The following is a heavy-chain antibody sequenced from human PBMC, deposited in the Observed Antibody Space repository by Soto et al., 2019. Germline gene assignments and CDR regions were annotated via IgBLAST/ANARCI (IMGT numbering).Heavy chain of an antibody. CDR3: SRGGRGGGFDH. J-gene: IGHJ4*02. CDR1: GFTFSDHY. V-gene: IGHV3-11*05. D-gene: IGHD2-15*01. Sequence: PGGPLRLSCATSGFTFSDHYMTPIRQAPVKPLEFISYISPHRRYRNYGHSVQGRLTISRANANTSLLLQGNTLRAQDRPVYYCSRGGRGGGFDHWGQGT. CDR2: ISPHRRYR.